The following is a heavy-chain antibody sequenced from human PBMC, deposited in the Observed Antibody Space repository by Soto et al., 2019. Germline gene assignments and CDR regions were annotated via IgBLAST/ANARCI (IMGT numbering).Heavy chain of an antibody. CDR3: AKDPGGKWLLLAYYFDY. CDR2: ISYDGSNK. D-gene: IGHD3-22*01. V-gene: IGHV3-30*18. Sequence: PGGSLRLSCAASGFTFSSYGMHWVRQAPGKGLEWVAVISYDGSNKYYADSVKGRFTISRDNSKNTLYLQMNSLRAEDTAVYYCAKDPGGKWLLLAYYFDYWGQGTLVTVST. J-gene: IGHJ4*02. CDR1: GFTFSSYG.